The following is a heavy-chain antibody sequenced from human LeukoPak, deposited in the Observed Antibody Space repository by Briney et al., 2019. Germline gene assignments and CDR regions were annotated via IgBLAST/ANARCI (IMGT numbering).Heavy chain of an antibody. D-gene: IGHD6-13*01. CDR3: ARQRRYSSSWYGGYYYMDV. V-gene: IGHV4-59*08. J-gene: IGHJ6*03. CDR1: GGSISSYY. Sequence: SETLSLTCTVSGGSISSYYWSWIRQPPGKGLEWIGYIYYSGSTNYNPSLKSRVTISVDTSKNQFSLKLSSVTAADTAVYYCARQRRYSSSWYGGYYYMDVWGKGTTVTISS. CDR2: IYYSGST.